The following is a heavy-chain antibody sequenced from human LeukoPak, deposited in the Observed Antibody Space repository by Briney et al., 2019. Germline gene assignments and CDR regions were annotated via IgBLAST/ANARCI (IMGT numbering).Heavy chain of an antibody. CDR1: SRSISSGSYY. CDR2: IYTSGST. CDR3: ARGLTYCTGGTCSCYFDY. D-gene: IGHD2-15*01. J-gene: IGHJ4*02. Sequence: SQTLSLTCTVSSRSISSGSYYWHWIRQPAGKGLEWLGRIYTSGSTNHNPTLKSRVTVSVDTTTNQFSLKVSSLTAADTAVYYCARGLTYCTGGTCSCYFDYWGQGTLVTVSS. V-gene: IGHV4-61*02.